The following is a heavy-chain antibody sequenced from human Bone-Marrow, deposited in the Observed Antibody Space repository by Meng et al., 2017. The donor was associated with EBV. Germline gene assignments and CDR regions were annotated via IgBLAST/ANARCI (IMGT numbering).Heavy chain of an antibody. CDR1: GRNFRISA. J-gene: IGHJ4*02. CDR2: FLPILGAP. D-gene: IGHD5-18*01. CDR3: ARESGRGYSSDY. V-gene: IGHV1-69*01. Sequence: VQCGAEVRKPGSSVKVSCKASGRNFRISAISWVRQAPGQGLEWMGGFLPILGAPNYAQRFQDRVTITADESTSTGYMELSSLRSDDTAVYYCARESGRGYSSDYWGQGTLVTVSS.